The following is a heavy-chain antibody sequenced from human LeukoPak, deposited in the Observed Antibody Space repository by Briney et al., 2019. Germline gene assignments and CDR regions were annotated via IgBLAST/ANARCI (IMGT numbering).Heavy chain of an antibody. CDR1: GFTFRSYG. V-gene: IGHV3-30*02. CDR3: AKDSGYYYYYMDV. J-gene: IGHJ6*03. Sequence: GGSLRLSCAASGFTFRSYGMHWVRQAPGKGLEWVAFIRYDGSNKYYADSVKGRFTISRDNSKNTLYLQMNSLRAEDTAVYYCAKDSGYYYYYMDVWGKGTTVTVSS. CDR2: IRYDGSNK. D-gene: IGHD6-25*01.